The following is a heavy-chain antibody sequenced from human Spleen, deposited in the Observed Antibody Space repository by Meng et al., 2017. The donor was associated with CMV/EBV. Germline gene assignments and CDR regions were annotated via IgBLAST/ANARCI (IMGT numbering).Heavy chain of an antibody. CDR3: ARTTFPYDSFDY. CDR2: ISGSDNAI. Sequence: GGSLRLSCVASGFTFSDYYMSWIRQAPGKGLEWLSYISGSDNAIYYADSVKGRFTISRDNAKNSLYLQMNSLRDEDTAVYYCARTTFPYDSFDYWGQGTLVTVSS. J-gene: IGHJ4*02. V-gene: IGHV3-11*01. CDR1: GFTFSDYY. D-gene: IGHD3-22*01.